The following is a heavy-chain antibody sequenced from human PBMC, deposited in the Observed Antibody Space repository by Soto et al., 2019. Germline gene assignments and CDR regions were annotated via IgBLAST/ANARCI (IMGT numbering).Heavy chain of an antibody. D-gene: IGHD3-3*01. CDR3: AREYDFWRDYYYYGMDV. J-gene: IGHJ6*02. V-gene: IGHV1-18*04. CDR1: GYTFTSYG. Sequence: QVQLVQSGAEVKKPGASVKVSCKASGYTFTSYGISWVRQAPGQGLEWMGWISAYNGNTNYAQKLKGRVTMTTDTSTSTAYMELRSLRSDDTAVYYCAREYDFWRDYYYYGMDVWGQGTTVTVSS. CDR2: ISAYNGNT.